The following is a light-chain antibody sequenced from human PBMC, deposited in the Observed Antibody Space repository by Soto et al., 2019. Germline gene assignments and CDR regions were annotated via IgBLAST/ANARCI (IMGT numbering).Light chain of an antibody. CDR1: SSNMGAGYG. Sequence: QSVLTQPPSVSGAPGQRVTISCTGSSSNMGAGYGVHWYQQLPGTAPKLLIYGDTNRPSGVPDRFSGSKSGTSASLAITGLQAEDEADYYCQSYDSSLSGYVLFGGGTKVTVL. CDR2: GDT. V-gene: IGLV1-40*01. CDR3: QSYDSSLSGYVL. J-gene: IGLJ2*01.